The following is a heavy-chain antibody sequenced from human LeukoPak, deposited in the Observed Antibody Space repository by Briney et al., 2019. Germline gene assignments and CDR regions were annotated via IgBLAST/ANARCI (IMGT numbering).Heavy chain of an antibody. CDR1: RFTFSNHW. J-gene: IGHJ3*02. Sequence: GGSLSLSCAASRFTFSNHWMSWVRQAPGKGLEWVAKIKQDGSEKNYVDSVKGRFTISRDNAKNSLYLQMNSLGAEDTAVYYCARHRSSFGVVIMGAFDMWGQGTMVTVSS. CDR3: ARHRSSFGVVIMGAFDM. CDR2: IKQDGSEK. D-gene: IGHD3-3*01. V-gene: IGHV3-7*01.